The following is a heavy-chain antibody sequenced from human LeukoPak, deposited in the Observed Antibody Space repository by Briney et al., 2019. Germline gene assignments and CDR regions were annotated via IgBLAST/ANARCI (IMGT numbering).Heavy chain of an antibody. Sequence: PSETLSLTCTVSGGSISSYYWSWIRQPPGKGLEWIGYIYYSGSTNYNPSLKSRVTISVDTSKNQFSLKLSSVTAADTAVYYCARLAPTIVVVPAAIFDYWGQGTLVTVSS. CDR2: IYYSGST. J-gene: IGHJ4*02. V-gene: IGHV4-59*08. CDR3: ARLAPTIVVVPAAIFDY. CDR1: GGSISSYY. D-gene: IGHD2-2*01.